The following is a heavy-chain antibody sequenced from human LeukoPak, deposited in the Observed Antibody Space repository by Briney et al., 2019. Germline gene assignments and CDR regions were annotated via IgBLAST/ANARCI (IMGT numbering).Heavy chain of an antibody. D-gene: IGHD3-22*01. CDR1: GFTFSSYS. J-gene: IGHJ4*02. CDR2: ISSSSSTI. CDR3: ARVKDWYYYDSRFDY. Sequence: GGPLRLSCAASGFTFSSYSMNWVGKAPGKGLEWVSYISSSSSTIYYADSVKGRFTISRDNAKNSLYLQMNSLRAEDTAVYYCARVKDWYYYDSRFDYWGQGTLVTVSS. V-gene: IGHV3-48*01.